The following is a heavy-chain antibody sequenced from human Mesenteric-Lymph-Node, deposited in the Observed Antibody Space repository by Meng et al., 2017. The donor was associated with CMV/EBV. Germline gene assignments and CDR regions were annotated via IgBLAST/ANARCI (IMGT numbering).Heavy chain of an antibody. V-gene: IGHV4-39*01. J-gene: IGHJ5*02. CDR2: IYYSGST. Sequence: SETLSLTCTVSGGSISSSSYYWGWIRQPPGKGLEWIGSIYYSGSTYYNPSLKSRVTISVDTSKNQFSLKLSSVTAADTAVYYCARITIFGVVIKYNWFDPWGQGTLVTVSS. CDR3: ARITIFGVVIKYNWFDP. CDR1: GGSISSSSYY. D-gene: IGHD3-3*01.